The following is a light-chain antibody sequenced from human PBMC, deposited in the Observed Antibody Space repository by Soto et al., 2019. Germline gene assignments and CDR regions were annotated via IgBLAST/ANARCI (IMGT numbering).Light chain of an antibody. Sequence: DIQLTQSPSFLSASVGDRVTITCRASQGISSYLAWYQQKPGKAPKLLIYAASTLQSGVPSRFSGSGSGTEFTLTTSSLQPEDCATYYCQQLNTYPITFGQGTRREIK. CDR2: AAS. CDR3: QQLNTYPIT. CDR1: QGISSY. J-gene: IGKJ5*01. V-gene: IGKV1-9*01.